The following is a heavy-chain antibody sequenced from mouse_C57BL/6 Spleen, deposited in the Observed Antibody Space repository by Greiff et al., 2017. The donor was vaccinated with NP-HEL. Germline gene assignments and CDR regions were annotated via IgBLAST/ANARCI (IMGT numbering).Heavy chain of an antibody. Sequence: QVQLQQSGAELARPGASVKLSCKASGYTFTSYGISWVKQRTGQGLEWIGEIYPRSGNTYYNEKFKGKATLTADKSSSTAYMELRSLTSEDSAVYFCARGDYDDGEFAYWGQGTLVTVSA. CDR1: GYTFTSYG. CDR3: ARGDYDDGEFAY. CDR2: IYPRSGNT. V-gene: IGHV1-81*01. J-gene: IGHJ3*01. D-gene: IGHD2-4*01.